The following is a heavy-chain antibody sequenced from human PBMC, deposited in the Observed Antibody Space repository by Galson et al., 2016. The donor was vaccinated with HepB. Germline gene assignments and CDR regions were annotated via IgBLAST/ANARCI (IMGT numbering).Heavy chain of an antibody. Sequence: SLRLSCAASGFTFSSYGMHWVRQAPGKGLEWVAVISYDGSNKYYADSVKGRFTISRDNSKNTLYLQRNSLRAEDTAVYYCARDKGTDTADQTADYWGQGTLVTVSS. D-gene: IGHD5-18*01. V-gene: IGHV3-30*03. J-gene: IGHJ4*02. CDR1: GFTFSSYG. CDR2: ISYDGSNK. CDR3: ARDKGTDTADQTADY.